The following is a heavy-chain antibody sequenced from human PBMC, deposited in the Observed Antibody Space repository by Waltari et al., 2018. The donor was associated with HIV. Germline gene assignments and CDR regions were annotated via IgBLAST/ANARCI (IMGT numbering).Heavy chain of an antibody. D-gene: IGHD3-9*01. CDR1: GGSITSGSYY. V-gene: IGHV4-61*09. Sequence: QVQLQESGPGMVKPSQTPSLTRTVPGGSITSGSYYWIWIRQPDGKGLEWIVHIYISASANYNPTRRGRVTVALDTSKNHLCLRLTSVTAADTAVYYCARGRDIWTGYYHWFSDLWGRGTLIAVSS. CDR3: ARGRDIWTGYYHWFSDL. CDR2: IYISASA. J-gene: IGHJ2*01.